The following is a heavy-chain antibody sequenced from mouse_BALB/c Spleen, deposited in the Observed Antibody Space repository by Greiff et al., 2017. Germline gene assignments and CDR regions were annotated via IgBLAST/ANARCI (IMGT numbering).Heavy chain of an antibody. CDR1: GFSLTSYD. CDR3: VREGCHYYAMDY. D-gene: IGHD6-1*01. Sequence: VKLMESGPGLVAPSQSLSITCTVSGFSLTSYDISWIRQPPGKGLEWLGVIWTGGGTNYNSAFMSRLSISKDNSKSQVFLKMNSLQTDDTAIYYCVREGCHYYAMDYWGQGTSVTVSS. V-gene: IGHV2-9-2*01. CDR2: IWTGGGT. J-gene: IGHJ4*01.